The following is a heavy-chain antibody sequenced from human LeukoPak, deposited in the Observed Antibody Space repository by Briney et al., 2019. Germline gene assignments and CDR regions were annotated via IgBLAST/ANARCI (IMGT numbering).Heavy chain of an antibody. D-gene: IGHD2-2*01. CDR1: GGTFSSYT. J-gene: IGHJ3*02. Sequence: GASVKVSCKAPGGTFSSYTISWVRQAPGQGLEWMGRIIPILGIANYAQKFQGRVTITADKSTSTAYMELSSLRSEDTAVYYCASSPRYCSSTSCFKSDAFDIWGQGTMVTVSS. CDR2: IIPILGIA. CDR3: ASSPRYCSSTSCFKSDAFDI. V-gene: IGHV1-69*02.